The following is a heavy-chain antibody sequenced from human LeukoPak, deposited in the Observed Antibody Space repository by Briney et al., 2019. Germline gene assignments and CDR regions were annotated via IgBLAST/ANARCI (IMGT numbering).Heavy chain of an antibody. J-gene: IGHJ4*02. V-gene: IGHV1-18*01. CDR1: GYTFTSYG. CDR3: ASPPSSTSRRSGRYYLDY. Sequence: ASVKVSCKASGYTFTSYGISWVRQAPGQGLEWMGWISAYNGNTNYAQKLQGRVTMTTDTSTSTAYMELRSLRSDDTAVYYCASPPSSTSRRSGRYYLDYWGQGTLVTVSS. CDR2: ISAYNGNT. D-gene: IGHD2-2*01.